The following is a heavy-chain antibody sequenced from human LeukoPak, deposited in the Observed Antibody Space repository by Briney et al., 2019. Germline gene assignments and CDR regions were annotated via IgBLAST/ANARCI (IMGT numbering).Heavy chain of an antibody. V-gene: IGHV1-2*02. J-gene: IGHJ4*02. CDR2: INPNSGGT. Sequence: GASVKVSCKASGYTFTGYYMHWVRQAPGQGLEWMGWINPNSGGTNYAQKLQGRVTMTTDTSTSTAYMELRSLRSDDTAVYYCARAPVAGTINPFDYWGQGTLVTVSS. CDR3: ARAPVAGTINPFDY. CDR1: GYTFTGYY. D-gene: IGHD6-19*01.